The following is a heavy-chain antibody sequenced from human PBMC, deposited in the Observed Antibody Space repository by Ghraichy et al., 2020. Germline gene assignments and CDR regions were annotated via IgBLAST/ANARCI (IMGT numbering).Heavy chain of an antibody. CDR3: ARDIRDGYNGNNWFDP. CDR2: IYYSGST. CDR1: GGSISSYY. V-gene: IGHV4-59*01. D-gene: IGHD5-24*01. Sequence: SQTLSLTCTVSGGSISSYYWSWIRQPPGKGLEWIGYIYYSGSTNYNPSLKSRVTISVDTSKNQFSLKLSSVTAADTAVYYCARDIRDGYNGNNWFDPWGQGTLVTVSS. J-gene: IGHJ5*02.